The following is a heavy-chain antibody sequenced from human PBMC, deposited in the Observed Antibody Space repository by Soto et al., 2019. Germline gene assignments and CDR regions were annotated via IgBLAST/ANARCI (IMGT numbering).Heavy chain of an antibody. V-gene: IGHV1-69*01. CDR3: ATIPYSSSWAFGVDY. CDR2: IIPIFGTA. J-gene: IGHJ4*02. D-gene: IGHD6-13*01. CDR1: GGTFSSYA. Sequence: QVQLVQSGAEVKKPGSSVKVSCKASGGTFSSYAISWVRQAPGQGLEWMGGIIPIFGTANYAQKFNGRVKITADVSTSTAYMELSSLRSEDTAVYYCATIPYSSSWAFGVDYWGQGTLVTVSS.